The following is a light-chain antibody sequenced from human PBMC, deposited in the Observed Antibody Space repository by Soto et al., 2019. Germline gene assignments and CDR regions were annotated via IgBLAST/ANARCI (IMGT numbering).Light chain of an antibody. J-gene: IGLJ2*01. CDR3: CSYTSSTIAV. CDR1: SSDVGRYNY. CDR2: EVS. Sequence: QSVLTQPASVSGSPGQSITISCTGTSSDVGRYNYVSWFQQHPGKAPKLMIFEVSTRPSGVSNRFSGSTSGNTASLTISGLQFEDEADYYCCSYTSSTIAVFGGGTKLTVL. V-gene: IGLV2-14*01.